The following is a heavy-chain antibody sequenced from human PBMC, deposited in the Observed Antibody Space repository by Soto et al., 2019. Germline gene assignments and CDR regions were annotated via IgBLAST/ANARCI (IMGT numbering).Heavy chain of an antibody. CDR3: ARGDREDIAVVIGARPGEYGVDV. V-gene: IGHV3-30*03. Sequence: GGSLRLSCAASGLTFSSYSMNWVRQAPGKGLEWVSSIAYDGSNKFYRDYVKGRFTISRDNSKNTLYLQINNLKYEDTAVYYCARGDREDIAVVIGARPGEYGVDVWGQGTTVTVSS. CDR2: IAYDGSNK. J-gene: IGHJ6*02. CDR1: GLTFSSYS. D-gene: IGHD2-15*01.